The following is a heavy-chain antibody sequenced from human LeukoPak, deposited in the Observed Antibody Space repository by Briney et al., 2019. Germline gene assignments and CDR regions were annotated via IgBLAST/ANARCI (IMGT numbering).Heavy chain of an antibody. CDR1: DGSISNYY. D-gene: IGHD6-19*01. CDR3: ARNSAVATSRSWFDP. V-gene: IGHV4-59*08. J-gene: IGHJ5*02. CDR2: AYYSGST. Sequence: SETLSLTCSVFDGSISNYYWSWIRQPPGKGLEWIGYAYYSGSTTYNPSLESRVTMSVDTSKNQFSLKLTAVTAADTAVYYCARNSAVATSRSWFDPGAREPWSPSPQ.